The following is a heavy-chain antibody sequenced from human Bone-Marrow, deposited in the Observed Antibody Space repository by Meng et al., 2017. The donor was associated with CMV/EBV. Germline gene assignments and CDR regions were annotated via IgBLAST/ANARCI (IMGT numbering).Heavy chain of an antibody. V-gene: IGHV3-23*01. D-gene: IGHD2-2*03. CDR2: ISGRTGKT. J-gene: IGHJ6*02. CDR3: AKDNGYCSGASCHLVVDYYYGMDV. Sequence: GECLKISCGASGVTFSNYAMNWVRQAPGKGLEWVSTISGRTGKTYYADSVKGRFTISRDNSKNTLYLQMNSLRAEDTAIYYCAKDNGYCSGASCHLVVDYYYGMDVWGQGTTVTVSS. CDR1: GVTFSNYA.